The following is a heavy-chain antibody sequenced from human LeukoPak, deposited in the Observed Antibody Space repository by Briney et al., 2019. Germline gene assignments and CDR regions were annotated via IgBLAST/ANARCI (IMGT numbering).Heavy chain of an antibody. CDR1: GFTFSSYA. CDR3: AKVHCSSTSCTYYYYYYYMDV. J-gene: IGHJ6*03. CDR2: ISGSGGST. Sequence: GGSLRLSCAASGFTFSSYAMSWVRQAPGKGLEWVSAISGSGGSTYYADSVKGRFTISRDNSKNTLYLQMNSLRAEDTAVYYCAKVHCSSTSCTYYYYYYYMDVWGKGTTVTISS. V-gene: IGHV3-23*01. D-gene: IGHD2-2*01.